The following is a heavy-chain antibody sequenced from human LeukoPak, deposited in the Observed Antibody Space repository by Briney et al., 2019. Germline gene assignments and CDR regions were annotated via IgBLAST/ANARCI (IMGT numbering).Heavy chain of an antibody. Sequence: AGGSLRLSCAGSGFTFSNAWMSWVRQAPGKGLEWVGRIKSKSDAESTDYVAPVKGRFSISRDDSKKTLYLQMNSLKTEDTDVYYCTTGSWYYFDSWGQGTLVTVSA. J-gene: IGHJ4*02. CDR1: GFTFSNAW. CDR2: IKSKSDAEST. D-gene: IGHD6-19*01. V-gene: IGHV3-15*01. CDR3: TTGSWYYFDS.